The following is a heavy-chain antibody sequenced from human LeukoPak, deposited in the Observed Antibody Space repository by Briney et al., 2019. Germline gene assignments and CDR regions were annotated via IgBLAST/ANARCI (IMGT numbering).Heavy chain of an antibody. Sequence: ASVKASCKASGYTFTNYYMRWVRQAPGQGLEWMGIINPSGGSTSYAQKFQGRVTMTRDMSTSTVYMELSSLRSEDTAVYYCARGRGSDSSGSPWAFDIWGQGTMVTVSS. CDR3: ARGRGSDSSGSPWAFDI. J-gene: IGHJ3*02. V-gene: IGHV1-46*01. CDR2: INPSGGST. CDR1: GYTFTNYY. D-gene: IGHD3-22*01.